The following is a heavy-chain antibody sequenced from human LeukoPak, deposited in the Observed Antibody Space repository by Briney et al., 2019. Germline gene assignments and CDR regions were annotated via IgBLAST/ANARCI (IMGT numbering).Heavy chain of an antibody. CDR1: GFTFTSSA. J-gene: IGHJ6*02. CDR3: AAPIVVPYGMDV. CDR2: IVVGSGNT. Sequence: SVKVSCKASGFTFTSSAMQWVRQARGQRLEWIGWIVVGSGNTNYAQKFQERVTIMRDMSTSTAYMELSSLRSEDTAVYCCAAPIVVPYGMDVWGQGTTVTVSS. V-gene: IGHV1-58*02. D-gene: IGHD3-22*01.